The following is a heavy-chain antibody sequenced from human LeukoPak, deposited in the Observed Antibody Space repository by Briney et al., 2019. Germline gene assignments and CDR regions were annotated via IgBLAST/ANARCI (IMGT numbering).Heavy chain of an antibody. CDR2: INPNSGDT. V-gene: IGHV1-2*02. D-gene: IGHD1-26*01. J-gene: IGHJ4*02. Sequence: GASVKVSCKASGYTFTDYYMHWVRQAPGQGLEWMGWINPNSGDTDYAQKFQGRVTMTRDTSISTGYMELSRLRSDDTAVYYCARDGYCGSYEIWGYWGQGPLVTVSS. CDR3: ARDGYCGSYEIWGY. CDR1: GYTFTDYY.